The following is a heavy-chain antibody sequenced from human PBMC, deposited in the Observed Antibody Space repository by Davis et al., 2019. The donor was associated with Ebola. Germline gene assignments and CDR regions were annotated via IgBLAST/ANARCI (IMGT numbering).Heavy chain of an antibody. CDR2: IKSKADGGTT. J-gene: IGHJ4*02. CDR1: GDSISSRNW. V-gene: IGHV3-15*01. CDR3: SPDGVFGYGY. D-gene: IGHD3-3*01. Sequence: PSETLSLTCAVSGDSISSRNWWSWVRQAPGKGLEWVGRIKSKADGGTTDYAAPVKGRFTVSRDDSKSTLYLQMDSLKTEDTAVYYCSPDGVFGYGYWGQGTLVSVSS.